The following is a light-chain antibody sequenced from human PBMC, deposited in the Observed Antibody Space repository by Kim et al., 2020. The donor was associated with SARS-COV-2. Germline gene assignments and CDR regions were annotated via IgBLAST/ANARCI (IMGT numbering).Light chain of an antibody. CDR2: AAS. CDR3: QQANTFPHT. Sequence: DIQLTQSPSSVSASVGDRVTITCRASQDISSWLAWYQQKPGKAPNLVIYAASSLQGGVPSRFSGSGSGTEFTLTINSLQPEEFATYYCQQANTFPHTFGGGTKVDIK. CDR1: QDISSW. J-gene: IGKJ4*02. V-gene: IGKV1-12*01.